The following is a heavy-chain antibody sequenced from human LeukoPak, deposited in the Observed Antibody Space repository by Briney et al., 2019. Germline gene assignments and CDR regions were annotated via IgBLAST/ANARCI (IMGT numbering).Heavy chain of an antibody. J-gene: IGHJ6*04. CDR2: INSNSGGT. CDR3: ARESQEGYYYDNSGMDV. V-gene: IGHV1-2*02. D-gene: IGHD3-22*01. Sequence: ASVKVSCKASGYTFTGYYIHWVRQAPGQGLEWMGWINSNSGGTNYAQKFQGRVTMTRDTSISTAYMELSRLRPDDTAVYYCARESQEGYYYDNSGMDVWGKGTTVTVSS. CDR1: GYTFTGYY.